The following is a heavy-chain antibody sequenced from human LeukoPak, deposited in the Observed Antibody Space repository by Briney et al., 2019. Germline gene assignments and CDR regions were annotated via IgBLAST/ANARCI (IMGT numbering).Heavy chain of an antibody. CDR1: GLTFSSYA. V-gene: IGHV3-30-3*02. J-gene: IGHJ4*02. CDR3: AKKDTSCWYGGDY. D-gene: IGHD6-19*01. CDR2: ISYDGSNK. Sequence: GGSLRLSCAASGLTFSSYAMHWVRQAPGKGLEWVAVISYDGSNKYYADSVKGRFTISRDNSKNTLDLQMNSLRAEDTAVYYCAKKDTSCWYGGDYWGQGTLVTVSS.